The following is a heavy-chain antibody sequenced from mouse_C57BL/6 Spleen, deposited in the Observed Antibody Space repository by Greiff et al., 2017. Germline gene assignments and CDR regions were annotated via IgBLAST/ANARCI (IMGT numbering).Heavy chain of an antibody. D-gene: IGHD4-1*01. Sequence: QVQLKQPVAELVKPGASVKLSCKASGYTFTSYWMHWVKQRPGQGLEWIGMIHPNSGSTNYNEKFKSKATLTVDKSSSTAYMQLSSLTSEDSAVYYCARNWDSWYLDVWGTGTTVTVSS. CDR2: IHPNSGST. V-gene: IGHV1-64*01. CDR3: ARNWDSWYLDV. J-gene: IGHJ1*03. CDR1: GYTFTSYW.